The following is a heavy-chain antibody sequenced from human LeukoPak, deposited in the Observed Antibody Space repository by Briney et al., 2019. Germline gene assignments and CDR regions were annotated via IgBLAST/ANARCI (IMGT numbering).Heavy chain of an antibody. D-gene: IGHD3-22*01. CDR2: ISSSSSYI. Sequence: PGGSLRLSCAASGFTFSSYSMNWVRQAPGKGLEWVSSISSSSSYIYYADSVKGRFTISRDNAQNSLYLQMNSLRAEDTAVYYCARDPYYDSTGILGNWFDPWGQGTLVTVSS. CDR1: GFTFSSYS. CDR3: ARDPYYDSTGILGNWFDP. V-gene: IGHV3-21*01. J-gene: IGHJ5*02.